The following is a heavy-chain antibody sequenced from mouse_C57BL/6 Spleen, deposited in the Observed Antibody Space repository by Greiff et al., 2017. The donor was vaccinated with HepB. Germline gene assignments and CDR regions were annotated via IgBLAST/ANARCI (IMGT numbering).Heavy chain of an antibody. V-gene: IGHV1-82*01. J-gene: IGHJ4*01. Sequence: QVQLQQSGPELVKPGASVKISCKASGYAFSSSWMNWVKQRPGKGLEWIGRIYPGDGDTNYNGKFKGKATLTADKSSSTAYMQLSSLTSEDSAVYFCAQSTMVTTGMDYWGQGTSVTVSS. CDR3: AQSTMVTTGMDY. D-gene: IGHD2-2*01. CDR2: IYPGDGDT. CDR1: GYAFSSSW.